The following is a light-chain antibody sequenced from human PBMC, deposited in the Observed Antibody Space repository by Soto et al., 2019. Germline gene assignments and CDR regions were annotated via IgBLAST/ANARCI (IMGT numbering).Light chain of an antibody. J-gene: IGKJ3*01. CDR1: QSFSSSY. V-gene: IGKV3-20*01. Sequence: EIVLTQSPGTLSLSPGERATLSCRASQSFSSSYLAWYQQKPGQAPRLLIYGASSRATGIPDRFSGSGSGTDFTLTISRLEPEDFPVYYCQHYGSALFTFGPGTKVDIK. CDR3: QHYGSALFT. CDR2: GAS.